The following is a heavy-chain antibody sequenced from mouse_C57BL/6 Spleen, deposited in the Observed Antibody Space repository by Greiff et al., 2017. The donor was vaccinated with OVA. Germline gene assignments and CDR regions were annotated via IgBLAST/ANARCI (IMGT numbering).Heavy chain of an antibody. Sequence: EVKLMESGPELVKPGASVKMSCKASGYTFTDYNMHWVKQSHGKSLEWIGYINPNNGGTSYTQKFKGKATLTVNKSSSTAYMELRSLTSLDSAVYSCARSDYYGSSHWYFDVWGTGTTVTVSS. CDR1: GYTFTDYN. J-gene: IGHJ1*03. CDR2: INPNNGGT. V-gene: IGHV1-22*01. CDR3: ARSDYYGSSHWYFDV. D-gene: IGHD1-1*01.